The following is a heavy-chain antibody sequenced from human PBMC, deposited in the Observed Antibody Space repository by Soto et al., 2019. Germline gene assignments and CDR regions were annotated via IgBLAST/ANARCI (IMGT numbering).Heavy chain of an antibody. D-gene: IGHD2-15*01. CDR2: ITSGGRSI. Sequence: LRLSCTASGFTFSDYEMNWVRQALGKGLEWVSYITSGGRSIYYADSVKGRFIISRDNAENSLYLQMNSLRPEDTAVYYCVRRMASPDQWGQGTLVTVSS. V-gene: IGHV3-48*03. CDR1: GFTFSDYE. J-gene: IGHJ4*02. CDR3: VRRMASPDQ.